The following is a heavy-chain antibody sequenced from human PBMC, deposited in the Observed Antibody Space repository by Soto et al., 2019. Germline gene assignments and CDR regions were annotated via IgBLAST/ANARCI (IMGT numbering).Heavy chain of an antibody. CDR3: ARDKMDYYDSSGDSSFADY. J-gene: IGHJ4*02. CDR1: GFTFSSYG. D-gene: IGHD3-22*01. V-gene: IGHV3-33*01. Sequence: QVQLVESGGGVVQPGRSLRLSCAASGFTFSSYGMHWVRQAPGKGLEWVAVIWYDGSNKYYADSVKGRFTISRDNSKNTLYLHMNSLRAEDTAVYYCARDKMDYYDSSGDSSFADYWGQGTLVTVSS. CDR2: IWYDGSNK.